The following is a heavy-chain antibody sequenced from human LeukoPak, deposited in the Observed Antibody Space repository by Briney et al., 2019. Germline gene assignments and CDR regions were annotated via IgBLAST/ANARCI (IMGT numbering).Heavy chain of an antibody. D-gene: IGHD5-18*01. CDR3: TTDFLRIAGYRKSGSVDY. Sequence: GGSLRLSCAASGFTFSNAWMSWVRQAPGKGLEWVGRIKSKTDGGTTDYAAPVKGRFTISRDDSKNTLYLQMNSLKTEDTAVYYCTTDFLRIAGYRKSGSVDYWGQGTLVTVSS. V-gene: IGHV3-15*01. J-gene: IGHJ4*02. CDR2: IKSKTDGGTT. CDR1: GFTFSNAW.